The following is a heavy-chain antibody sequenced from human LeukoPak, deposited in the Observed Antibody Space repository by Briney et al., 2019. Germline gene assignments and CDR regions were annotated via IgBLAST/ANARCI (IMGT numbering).Heavy chain of an antibody. CDR1: GYTFTGYY. CDR2: INPNSGGT. CDR3: ARDRAMSGRYYMDV. Sequence: ASVKVSCKASGYTFTGYYMHWVRQAPGQGLEWMGWINPNSGGTNYAQKLQGRVTMTTDTSTSTAYMELRSLRSDDTAVYYCARDRAMSGRYYMDVWGKGTTVTISS. V-gene: IGHV1-2*02. J-gene: IGHJ6*03. D-gene: IGHD3-10*02.